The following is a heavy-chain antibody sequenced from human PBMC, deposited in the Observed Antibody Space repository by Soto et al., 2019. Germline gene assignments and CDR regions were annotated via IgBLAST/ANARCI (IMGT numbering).Heavy chain of an antibody. V-gene: IGHV3-21*01. CDR3: ARDFGSGFDY. D-gene: IGHD6-19*01. CDR1: GFTFSSYS. CDR2: ISSSSSYI. Sequence: GGSLRLSYTASGFTFSSYSKNWVRQAPGKGLEWVSSISSSSSYIYYADSVKGRFTISRDNAKNSLYLQMNSLRAEETAVYYCARDFGSGFDYWGHGTLVTVSS. J-gene: IGHJ4*01.